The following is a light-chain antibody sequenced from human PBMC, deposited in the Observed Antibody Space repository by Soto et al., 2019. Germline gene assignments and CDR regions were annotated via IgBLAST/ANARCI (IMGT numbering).Light chain of an antibody. Sequence: EIVLTQSPGTLSLSPGERATLSCWASQSVSSDYLAWYQQKPGQAPRLLIYAASSRATGIPDRFSGGGSGKAFTLTLKGLALKVFAVYYCKQYGSSPGTFAQVTKEEVK. CDR2: AAS. V-gene: IGKV3-20*01. CDR3: KQYGSSPGT. J-gene: IGKJ1*01. CDR1: QSVSSDY.